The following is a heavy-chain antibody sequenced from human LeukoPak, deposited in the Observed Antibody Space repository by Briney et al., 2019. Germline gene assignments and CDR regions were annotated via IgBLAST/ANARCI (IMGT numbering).Heavy chain of an antibody. D-gene: IGHD6-6*01. Sequence: SQTLSLTCTVSGGSISSGGYYWSWIRQHPGKGLEWIGYIYYSGSTYYNPSLKSRVTISVDTSKNQFSPKLSSVAAADTAVYYCARDRRSIAATTTWYFDLWGRGTLVTVSS. CDR3: ARDRRSIAATTTWYFDL. V-gene: IGHV4-31*03. CDR2: IYYSGST. CDR1: GGSISSGGYY. J-gene: IGHJ2*01.